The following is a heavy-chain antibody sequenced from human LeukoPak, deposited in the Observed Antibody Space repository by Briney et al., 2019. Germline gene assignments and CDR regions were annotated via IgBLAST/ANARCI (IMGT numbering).Heavy chain of an antibody. V-gene: IGHV3-23*01. CDR1: GLTFSDYA. CDR2: ITSGFTP. J-gene: IGHJ4*02. CDR3: AKDYSESRVADVFFEY. Sequence: SGGSLRLSCAASGLTFSDYAMSWFRQAPGKGLEWVSGITSGFTPHYADSVKGRFTISRDNSKNTFHLQLNSLRAEDTAVYYCAKDYSESRVADVFFEYWGQGTLVTVSS. D-gene: IGHD2-15*01.